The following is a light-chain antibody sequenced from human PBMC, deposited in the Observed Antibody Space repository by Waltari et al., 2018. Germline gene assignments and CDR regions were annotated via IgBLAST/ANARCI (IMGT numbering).Light chain of an antibody. V-gene: IGLV2-8*01. CDR2: DVT. Sequence: QSALTQPPSASGSPGQSVTISCTGPSSDVGGYNYVPWYQQHPGKAPTLLIYDVTKRPSGVPDRFSASKSGDTASLTVSGLQAEDEADYYCSSFTPRTNVLFGGGTKLTVL. CDR3: SSFTPRTNVL. CDR1: SSDVGGYNY. J-gene: IGLJ2*01.